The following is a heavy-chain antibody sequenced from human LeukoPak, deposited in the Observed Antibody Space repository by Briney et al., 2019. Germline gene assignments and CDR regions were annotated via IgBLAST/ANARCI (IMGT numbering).Heavy chain of an antibody. J-gene: IGHJ6*02. CDR2: IKQDGSEK. Sequence: PGGSLRLSCVASGFTFSSNWMSWVRQAPGKGLEWVANIKQDGSEKYFVDSVKGRFSISRDNAKNSVYLQMHSLRAEDTAFYYCARSLGYYYYGMDVWGQGTTVTVSS. D-gene: IGHD3-16*01. CDR3: ARSLGYYYYGMDV. CDR1: GFTFSSNW. V-gene: IGHV3-7*03.